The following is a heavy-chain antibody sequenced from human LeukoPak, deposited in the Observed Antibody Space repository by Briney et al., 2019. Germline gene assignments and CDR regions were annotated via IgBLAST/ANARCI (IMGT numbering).Heavy chain of an antibody. J-gene: IGHJ4*02. CDR3: AGEYCSGGNCRQGFDY. D-gene: IGHD2-15*01. CDR1: GYTFTDYY. V-gene: IGHV1-2*02. Sequence: ASVKVSGKASGYTFTDYYIHWLRQAPGQGLEWMGWLYPKSGDTNHAQIFQGRVTLTRDTSISTAYMELSSLRSDDSAVYYCAGEYCSGGNCRQGFDYWGQGTLVTVSS. CDR2: LYPKSGDT.